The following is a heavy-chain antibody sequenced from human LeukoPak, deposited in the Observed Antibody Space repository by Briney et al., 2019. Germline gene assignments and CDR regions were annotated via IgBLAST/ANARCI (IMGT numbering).Heavy chain of an antibody. V-gene: IGHV1-69*06. CDR2: IIPIFGTA. J-gene: IGHJ1*01. CDR3: ARGFSRGAAARNSYFQH. Sequence: ASVKVSCKASGGTFSSYAISWARQAPGQGLEWMGGIIPIFGTANYAQKFQGRVTITADKSTSTAYMELSSLRSEDTAVYYCARGFSRGAAARNSYFQHWGQGTLVTVSS. D-gene: IGHD6-13*01. CDR1: GGTFSSYA.